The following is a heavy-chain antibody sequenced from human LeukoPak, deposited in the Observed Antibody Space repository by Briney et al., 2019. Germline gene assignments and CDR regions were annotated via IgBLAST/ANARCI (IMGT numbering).Heavy chain of an antibody. CDR3: ARYSVGATFDY. J-gene: IGHJ4*02. D-gene: IGHD1-26*01. Sequence: PSETLSLTCAVYGGSFSNYYWSWIRQPPGKGLEWIGEINYGGTTKYNPSLKSRVTISVDTSKKQFSLKLSSVTAADTAVYYCARYSVGATFDYWGQGTLVTVSS. CDR1: GGSFSNYY. CDR2: INYGGTT. V-gene: IGHV4-34*01.